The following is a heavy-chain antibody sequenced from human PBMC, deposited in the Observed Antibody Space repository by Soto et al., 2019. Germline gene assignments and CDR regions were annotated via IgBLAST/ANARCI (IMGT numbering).Heavy chain of an antibody. J-gene: IGHJ4*02. V-gene: IGHV5-51*01. Sequence: GESLKIACKGSGYSFTSYWIGWVRQMPGKGLEWMGIIYPGASDTRYSLSFQGQVTISADKSISTAYLQWSSLKASDTAMYYCERLYYYDSSGYQNYFDYWGQGTLVTVSS. CDR1: GYSFTSYW. CDR2: IYPGASDT. D-gene: IGHD3-22*01. CDR3: ERLYYYDSSGYQNYFDY.